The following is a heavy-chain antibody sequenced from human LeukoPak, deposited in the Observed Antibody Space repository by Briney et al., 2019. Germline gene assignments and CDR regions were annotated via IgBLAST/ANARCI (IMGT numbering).Heavy chain of an antibody. CDR2: ISPSSGGT. CDR1: GYTFTDYY. J-gene: IGHJ5*02. D-gene: IGHD2-2*01. V-gene: IGHV1-2*04. CDR3: ARGRDCSSTSCHLGTNWFDP. Sequence: ASVKVSCKASGYTFTDYYIHWVRQVPGQGLEWMGWISPSSGGTNYAQKFQGWVTMTRDTSISTAYMELSRLRSDDTAVYYCARGRDCSSTSCHLGTNWFDPWGQGTLVTVSS.